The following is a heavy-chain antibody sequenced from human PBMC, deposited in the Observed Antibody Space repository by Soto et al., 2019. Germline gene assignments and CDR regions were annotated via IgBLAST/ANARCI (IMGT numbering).Heavy chain of an antibody. Sequence: QVQLQQWGAGLLKPSETLSLTCAVYCGSFSGYYWSWIRQPPGKGLEWIGEINHGGSTNYNPSLKSRVTMSVATSTNQFSLKLSSVTAADPAVHYCAGPSRFDCWGQGTLVTVSS. CDR1: CGSFSGYY. V-gene: IGHV4-34*01. CDR3: AGPSRFDC. D-gene: IGHD6-6*01. CDR2: INHGGST. J-gene: IGHJ4*02.